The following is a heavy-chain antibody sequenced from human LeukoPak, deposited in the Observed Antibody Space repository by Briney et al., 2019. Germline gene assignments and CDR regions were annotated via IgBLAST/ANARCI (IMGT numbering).Heavy chain of an antibody. D-gene: IGHD1-26*01. CDR1: GGSISSSSSY. CDR2: IYYSGST. CDR3: ARSAPIYSGSYGGAFDI. V-gene: IGHV4-39*07. Sequence: SETLSLTCTVSGGSISSSSSYWGWIRQPPGKGLEWIGSIYYSGSTYYNPSLKSRVTISVDTSKNQFSLKLSSVTAADTAVYYCARSAPIYSGSYGGAFDIWGQGTMVTVSS. J-gene: IGHJ3*02.